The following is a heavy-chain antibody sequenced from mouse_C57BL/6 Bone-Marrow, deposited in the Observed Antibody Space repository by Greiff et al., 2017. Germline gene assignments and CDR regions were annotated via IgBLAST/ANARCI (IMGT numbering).Heavy chain of an antibody. CDR3: TRDSSYYYGSSYGVDY. CDR1: GFTFSSYA. CDR2: ISSGGDYI. J-gene: IGHJ4*01. Sequence: EVQGVESGEGLVKPGGSLKLSCAASGFTFSSYAMSWVRQTPEKRLEWVAYISSGGDYIYYADTVKGRFTISRDNARNTLYLQMSSLKSEDTAMYYCTRDSSYYYGSSYGVDYWGQGTSVTVSS. V-gene: IGHV5-9-1*02. D-gene: IGHD1-1*01.